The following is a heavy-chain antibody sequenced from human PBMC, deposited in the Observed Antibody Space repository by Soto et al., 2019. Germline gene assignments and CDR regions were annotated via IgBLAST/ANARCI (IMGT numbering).Heavy chain of an antibody. V-gene: IGHV1-46*01. CDR1: GYTFISYF. Sequence: QVQLVQSGAEVKNPGASVKVSCRASGYTFISYFMRWVRQAPGQGLEWMGVINPSGGSTTYAQKFQGRVTVTRDTSTSTSNMELSSLSSEDTAFYFCVRDKYSTTWSPAYWGQGTLVTVSS. CDR2: INPSGGST. CDR3: VRDKYSTTWSPAY. D-gene: IGHD6-13*01. J-gene: IGHJ4*02.